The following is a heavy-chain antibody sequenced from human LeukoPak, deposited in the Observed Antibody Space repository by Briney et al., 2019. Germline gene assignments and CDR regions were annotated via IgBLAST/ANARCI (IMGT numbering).Heavy chain of an antibody. CDR2: TYYRSTWYN. CDR1: GDSVSSNSVT. Sequence: SQTLSLTCAISGDSVSSNSVTWNWIRQSPSRGLEWLGRTYYRSTWYNDYAVSVRGRITVNPDTSKNQFSLHLNSVTPEDTAVYYCARHLPIYDFWSGYQIQTPLDYWGQGTLVTVSS. CDR3: ARHLPIYDFWSGYQIQTPLDY. D-gene: IGHD3-3*01. J-gene: IGHJ4*02. V-gene: IGHV6-1*01.